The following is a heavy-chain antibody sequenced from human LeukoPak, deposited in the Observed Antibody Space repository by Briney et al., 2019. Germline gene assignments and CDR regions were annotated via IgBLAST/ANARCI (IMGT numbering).Heavy chain of an antibody. J-gene: IGHJ3*02. V-gene: IGHV1-69*05. CDR1: GGTFSSYA. CDR3: ARVPVEQYYSGYDRDAFDI. D-gene: IGHD5-12*01. Sequence: GASVKVSCKASGGTFSSYAISWVRQAPGQGLEWMGRIIPIFGTANYAQKFQGRVTITTDESTGTAYMELSSLRSEDTAVYYCARVPVEQYYSGYDRDAFDIWGQGTMVTVSS. CDR2: IIPIFGTA.